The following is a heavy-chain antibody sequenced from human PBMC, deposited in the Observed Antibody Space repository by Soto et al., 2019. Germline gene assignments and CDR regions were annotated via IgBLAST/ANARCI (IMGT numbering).Heavy chain of an antibody. J-gene: IGHJ4*02. V-gene: IGHV4-31*03. CDR1: GGSISSGGYY. Sequence: SETLSLTCTVSGGSISSGGYYWSWIRQHPGKGLEWIGYIYYSGSTYYNPSLKSRVTISVDTSKNQFSLKLSSVTAADTAVYYCARAPSPPNYDFWSAHKYYFDYWGQGTLVTVSS. CDR2: IYYSGST. CDR3: ARAPSPPNYDFWSAHKYYFDY. D-gene: IGHD3-3*01.